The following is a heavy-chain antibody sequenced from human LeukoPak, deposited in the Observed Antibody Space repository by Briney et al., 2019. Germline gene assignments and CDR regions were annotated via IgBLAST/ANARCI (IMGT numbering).Heavy chain of an antibody. CDR2: IYPCDSDT. V-gene: IGHV5-51*01. CDR1: EYSFPNYC. CDR3: ARLRYCTGGSRYSPLAWFDP. J-gene: IGHJ5*02. Sequence: GEFLKISCKHSEYSFPNYCLGWVRQMPGKGLGLMGIIYPCDSDTGYSPSFQGPVTISADKSISTAYLQWSSLKASDTAMYYCARLRYCTGGSRYSPLAWFDPWGQGTLVTVSS. D-gene: IGHD2-15*01.